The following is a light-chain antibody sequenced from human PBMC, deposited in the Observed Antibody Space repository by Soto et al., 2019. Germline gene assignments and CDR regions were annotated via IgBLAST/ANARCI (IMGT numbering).Light chain of an antibody. Sequence: DIQMTQSPSTLSASVGDRVTITCRASQSISNLLAWYQQRPGRAPNLLIFRASLLESGLPSRFSGSGSGTEFTLTISSLQPDDFATYYCQQSNSFPWTFGQGTKVEIE. J-gene: IGKJ1*01. CDR3: QQSNSFPWT. V-gene: IGKV1-5*03. CDR1: QSISNL. CDR2: RAS.